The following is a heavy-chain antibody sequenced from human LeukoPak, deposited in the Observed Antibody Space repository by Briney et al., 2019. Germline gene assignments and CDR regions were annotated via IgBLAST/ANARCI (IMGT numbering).Heavy chain of an antibody. CDR3: ARSPFLGSYYMDV. J-gene: IGHJ6*03. Sequence: GGSLRLSCAASGFTFSSYWMSWVRQAPGKGREWVAIIKQDGSEKYYVDSVKGRFTISRDNAKNSLYLQMNSLRAEDTAVYYCARSPFLGSYYMDVWGKGTTVTVSS. CDR2: IKQDGSEK. CDR1: GFTFSSYW. D-gene: IGHD2/OR15-2a*01. V-gene: IGHV3-7*01.